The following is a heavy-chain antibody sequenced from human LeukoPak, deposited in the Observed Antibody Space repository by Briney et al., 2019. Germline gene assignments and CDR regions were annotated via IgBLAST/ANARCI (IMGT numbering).Heavy chain of an antibody. CDR3: AKGGYSGYEWGSYLDY. Sequence: GGSLRLSCAASGFTFSSYGMHWVRQAPGKGLEWVAVIWYDGSNKYYADSVKGRFTISRDNSKNTLYLQVNSLRAEDTAVYYCAKGGYSGYEWGSYLDYWGQGTLVTVSS. CDR2: IWYDGSNK. J-gene: IGHJ4*02. CDR1: GFTFSSYG. V-gene: IGHV3-33*06. D-gene: IGHD5-12*01.